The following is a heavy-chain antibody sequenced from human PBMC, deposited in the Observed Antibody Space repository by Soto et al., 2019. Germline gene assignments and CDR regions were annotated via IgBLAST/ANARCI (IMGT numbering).Heavy chain of an antibody. Sequence: ASVKVSCKASGGTFSSYAISWVRQAPGQGLEWMGGIIPIFGTANYAQKFQGRVTITADESTSTAYMELSSLRSEDTAVYYCARAVAVPADFDFWGQGTLVTVSS. J-gene: IGHJ4*02. CDR3: ARAVAVPADFDF. V-gene: IGHV1-69*13. D-gene: IGHD6-19*01. CDR1: GGTFSSYA. CDR2: IIPIFGTA.